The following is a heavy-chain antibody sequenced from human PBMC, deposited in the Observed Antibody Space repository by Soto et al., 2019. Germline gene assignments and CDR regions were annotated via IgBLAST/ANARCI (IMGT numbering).Heavy chain of an antibody. V-gene: IGHV4-4*08. J-gene: IGHJ4*02. CDR1: GGSIETFY. CDR3: ATSEFH. CDR2: ISNSGST. D-gene: IGHD2-21*01. Sequence: SETLSLTCTVSGGSIETFYWSWIRQPPGKGLEWIGYISNSGSTNYNPSLESRVTISVDTSKNQFSLKLSSVTAADTAVYYCATSEFHWGQGTLVTV.